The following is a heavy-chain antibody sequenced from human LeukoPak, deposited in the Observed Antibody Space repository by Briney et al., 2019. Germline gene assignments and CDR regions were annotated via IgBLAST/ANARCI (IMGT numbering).Heavy chain of an antibody. Sequence: PGGSLRLSCAASGFTFSSYTMNWVRQAPGKGLEWVLYISRSSSSIYYADSVKGRFSISRDSANNSLYLKMNSLRDEDTAVYYCARGVRGTYLDYWGQGTLVAVSS. V-gene: IGHV3-48*02. CDR2: ISRSSSSI. CDR3: ARGVRGTYLDY. J-gene: IGHJ4*02. CDR1: GFTFSSYT. D-gene: IGHD4/OR15-4a*01.